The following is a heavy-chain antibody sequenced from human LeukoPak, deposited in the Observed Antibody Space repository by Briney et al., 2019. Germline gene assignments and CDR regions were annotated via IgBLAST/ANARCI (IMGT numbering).Heavy chain of an antibody. J-gene: IGHJ3*02. CDR1: GGSISSSSYY. CDR2: IYYSGTT. D-gene: IGHD3-22*01. Sequence: PSETLSLTCTVSGGSISSSSYYWDWIRQPPGKGLEWIGTIYYSGTTYYNPSLKSRVTISVDTARNQFSLKLSSVTATDTAVYYCARMIGDDAFDIWGQGTMVTVSS. CDR3: ARMIGDDAFDI. V-gene: IGHV4-39*01.